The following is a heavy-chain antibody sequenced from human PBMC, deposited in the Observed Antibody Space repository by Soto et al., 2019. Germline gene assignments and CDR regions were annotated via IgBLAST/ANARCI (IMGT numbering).Heavy chain of an antibody. D-gene: IGHD6-13*01. J-gene: IGHJ6*02. CDR1: GDSVSSNSAA. CDR3: ARDLQGFGPAAGPRPPLCYYYGMDV. V-gene: IGHV6-1*01. CDR2: TYYRSKWYN. Sequence: PSQTLSLTCAISGDSVSSNSAAWDWIRQSPSRGLEWLGRTYYRSKWYNDCAVSVKSRITINPDTSKNQFSLQLNSVTPEDTAVYYCARDLQGFGPAAGPRPPLCYYYGMDVWGQGTTVTVSS.